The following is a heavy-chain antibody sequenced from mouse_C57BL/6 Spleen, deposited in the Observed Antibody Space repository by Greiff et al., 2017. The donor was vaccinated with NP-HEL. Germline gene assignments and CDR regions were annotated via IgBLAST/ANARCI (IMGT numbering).Heavy chain of an antibody. CDR3: ARSAPLIYDGYYLYFDY. D-gene: IGHD2-3*01. V-gene: IGHV1-42*01. J-gene: IGHJ2*01. CDR2: INPSTGGT. CDR1: GYSFTGYY. Sequence: EVQLQQSGPELVKPGASVKISCKASGYSFTGYYMNWVKQSPEKSLEWIGEINPSTGGTTYNQKFKAKATLTVDKSSSTAYMQLKSLTSEDSAVYYCARSAPLIYDGYYLYFDYWGQGTTLTVSS.